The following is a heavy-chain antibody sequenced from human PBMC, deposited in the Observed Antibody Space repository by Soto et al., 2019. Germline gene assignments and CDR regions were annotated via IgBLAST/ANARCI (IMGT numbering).Heavy chain of an antibody. CDR3: ARDGRYCISTSCYGNYYYGMDV. CDR2: ISAYNGNT. J-gene: IGHJ6*02. Sequence: QVQLVQSGAEVKKPGASVKVSCKASGYTFTSYGISWVRQAPGQGLEWMGWISAYNGNTNYAQKLQGRVTMTTDTSTSTAYVELRSLRSDDTAVYYCARDGRYCISTSCYGNYYYGMDVWGQGTTVTVSS. V-gene: IGHV1-18*01. D-gene: IGHD2-2*01. CDR1: GYTFTSYG.